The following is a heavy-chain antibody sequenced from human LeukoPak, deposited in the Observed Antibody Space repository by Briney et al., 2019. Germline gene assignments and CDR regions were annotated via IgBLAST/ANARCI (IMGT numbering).Heavy chain of an antibody. J-gene: IGHJ3*02. CDR2: TYYRSKWYN. D-gene: IGHD6-19*01. CDR3: ARDEGYSSGRYHAFDI. CDR1: GDSVSSNSAA. Sequence: SQTLSLTCAISGDSVSSNSAAWNWIRQSPSRGLEWLGRTYYRSKWYNDYAVSVKSRITINPDTSKNQFSLQPNSVTPEDTAVYYCARDEGYSSGRYHAFDIWGQGTMVTVSS. V-gene: IGHV6-1*01.